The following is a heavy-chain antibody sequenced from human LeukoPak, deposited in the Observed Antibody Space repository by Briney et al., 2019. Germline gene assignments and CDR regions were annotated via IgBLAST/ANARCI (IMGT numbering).Heavy chain of an antibody. CDR2: IYHSGST. Sequence: KPSETLSLTCAVSGYSISSGYYWGWIRQPPGKGLEWDGSIYHSGSTYYNPSLKSRVTISVDTSKNQFSLKLSSVTAADTAVYYCARHSGIYDFWSGYDYWGQGTLVTVSS. J-gene: IGHJ4*02. CDR1: GYSISSGYY. CDR3: ARHSGIYDFWSGYDY. D-gene: IGHD3-3*01. V-gene: IGHV4-38-2*01.